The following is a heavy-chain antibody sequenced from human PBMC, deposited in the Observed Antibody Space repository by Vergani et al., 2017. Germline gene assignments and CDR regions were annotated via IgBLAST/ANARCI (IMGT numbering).Heavy chain of an antibody. Sequence: VQLVESGGGVVQPGRSLRLSCAASGFTFSSYGMHWVRQAPGKGLEWVSTLSASDRRTHYADSVKGRFTISRDISKNTLFLHMNSLRPEDTAVYYCAKVVRSEVAGTFGAFDIWGQGTMVTVSS. CDR1: GFTFSSYG. CDR2: LSASDRRT. CDR3: AKVVRSEVAGTFGAFDI. V-gene: IGHV3-23*04. J-gene: IGHJ3*02. D-gene: IGHD6-19*01.